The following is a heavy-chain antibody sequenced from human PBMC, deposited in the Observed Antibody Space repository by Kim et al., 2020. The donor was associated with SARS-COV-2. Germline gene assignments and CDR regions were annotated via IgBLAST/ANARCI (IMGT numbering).Heavy chain of an antibody. J-gene: IGHJ4*02. V-gene: IGHV3-30*17. CDR1: GFTHYI. Sequence: GGSLRLSCAASGFTHYIIHWVRQAPGKGLEWVAAISGDGISKYYADSVRSQFTIYRDNSKNTVDVQMNSLTPEDTAVYYCATEGPFSSGRCGYFDYWGRGTLVTVSS. CDR3: ATEGPFSSGRCGYFDY. CDR2: ISGDGISK. D-gene: IGHD6-25*01.